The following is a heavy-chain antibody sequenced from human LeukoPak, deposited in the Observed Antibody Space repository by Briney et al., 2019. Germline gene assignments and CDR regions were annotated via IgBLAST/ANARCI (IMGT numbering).Heavy chain of an antibody. CDR3: ARRLGLRWDLQAFDI. CDR1: AYSFSTYD. CDR2: MNPDSGNT. J-gene: IGHJ3*02. V-gene: IGHV1-8*03. D-gene: IGHD4-23*01. Sequence: ASVKVSCKASAYSFSTYDINWVRQATGQGLEWMGWMNPDSGNTGYAQKFQGRVTITRNTSISTAYMELSSLKSDDTAVHYCARRLGLRWDLQAFDIWGQGTMVTVSS.